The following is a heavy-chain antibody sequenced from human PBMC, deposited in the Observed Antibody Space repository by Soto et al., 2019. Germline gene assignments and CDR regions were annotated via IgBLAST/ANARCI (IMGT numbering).Heavy chain of an antibody. J-gene: IGHJ6*02. D-gene: IGHD3-10*01. V-gene: IGHV5-51*01. CDR3: ARQDMVRGVMGYYYGMDV. CDR1: GYSFTSYW. CDR2: IYPGDSDT. Sequence: GESLKISCKGSGYSFTSYWIGWVRQMPGKGLEWMGIIYPGDSDTRYSPSFQGQVTISADKSISTAYLQWSSLEASDTAMYYCARQDMVRGVMGYYYGMDVWGQGTTVTVSS.